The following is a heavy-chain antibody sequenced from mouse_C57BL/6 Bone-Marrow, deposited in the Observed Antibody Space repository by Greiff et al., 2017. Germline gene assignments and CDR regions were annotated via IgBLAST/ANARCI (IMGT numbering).Heavy chain of an antibody. Sequence: EVKVEESGGGLVQPKGSLKLSCAASGFSFNTYAMNWVRQAPGKGLEWVARIRSKSNNYATYYADSVKDRFTISRDDSESMLYLQMNNLKTEDTAMYYCLRPYYSNYEAMDYWGQGTSVTVSS. V-gene: IGHV10-1*01. CDR1: GFSFNTYA. CDR2: IRSKSNNYAT. D-gene: IGHD2-5*01. CDR3: LRPYYSNYEAMDY. J-gene: IGHJ4*01.